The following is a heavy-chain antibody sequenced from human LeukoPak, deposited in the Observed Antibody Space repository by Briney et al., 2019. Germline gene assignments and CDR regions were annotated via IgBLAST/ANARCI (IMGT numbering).Heavy chain of an antibody. Sequence: ASVKVSCKASGYTFTSYGISWVRQAPGQGLEWMGWISAYNGNTNYAQKLHGRVTITTDRSTSTAYLELRSMSSDATAVYYCAREVVAPRIYYSSYMDVWGKGPTVTVSS. CDR2: ISAYNGNT. J-gene: IGHJ6*03. CDR1: GYTFTSYG. V-gene: IGHV1-18*01. D-gene: IGHD6-6*01. CDR3: AREVVAPRIYYSSYMDV.